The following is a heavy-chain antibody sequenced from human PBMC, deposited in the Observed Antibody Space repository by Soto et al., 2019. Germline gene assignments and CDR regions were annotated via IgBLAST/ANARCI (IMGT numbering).Heavy chain of an antibody. CDR3: ARGLERRYYYYYGMDV. V-gene: IGHV1-69*13. Sequence: SVKVSCKASGGTFISYAISWVRQAPGQGLEWMGGIIPIFGTANYAQKFQGRVTITADESTSTAYMELSSLRSEDTAVYYCARGLERRYYYYYGMDVWGQGTTVTVSS. D-gene: IGHD1-1*01. CDR2: IIPIFGTA. J-gene: IGHJ6*02. CDR1: GGTFISYA.